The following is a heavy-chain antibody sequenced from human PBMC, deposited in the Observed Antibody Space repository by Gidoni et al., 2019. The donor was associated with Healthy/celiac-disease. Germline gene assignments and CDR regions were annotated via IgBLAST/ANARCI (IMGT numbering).Heavy chain of an antibody. J-gene: IGHJ6*02. CDR3: AKDAAAAGPYYGMDV. D-gene: IGHD6-13*01. Sequence: EVQLVESGGGLVQPGRSLRLSCAASGFTFDDYAMHWVRQAPGKGLEWVSGISWNSGSIGYADSVKGRFTISRDNAKNSLYLQMNSLRAEDTALYYCAKDAAAAGPYYGMDVWGQGTTVTVSS. CDR2: ISWNSGSI. V-gene: IGHV3-9*01. CDR1: GFTFDDYA.